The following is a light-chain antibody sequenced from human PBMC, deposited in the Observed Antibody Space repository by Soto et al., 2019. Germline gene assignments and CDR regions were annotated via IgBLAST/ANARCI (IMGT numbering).Light chain of an antibody. CDR3: QQYTTYPYS. CDR1: QSLTNW. CDR2: DAS. Sequence: DIQMTQSPYTLSASVGDRATITCRASQSLTNWLAWYQQKPGKAPNLLIYDASRLQSGIPSRFSGSGSGTEFTLTISSLQPDDFATYYCQQYTTYPYSFGQGTKLEIK. J-gene: IGKJ2*03. V-gene: IGKV1-5*01.